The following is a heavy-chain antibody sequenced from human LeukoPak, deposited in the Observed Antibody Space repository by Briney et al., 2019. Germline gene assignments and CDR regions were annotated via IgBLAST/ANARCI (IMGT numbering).Heavy chain of an antibody. D-gene: IGHD2-15*01. CDR2: ISSSSSYI. CDR1: GFTFSSYS. CDR3: ARDLAPIVVVVAATGWWFDP. Sequence: PGGSLRLSCAASGFTFSSYSMNWVRQAPGKGLEWVSSISSSSSYIYYADSVKGRFTISRDNAKNSLYPQMNSLRAEDTAVYYCARDLAPIVVVVAATGWWFDPWGQGTLVTVSS. J-gene: IGHJ5*02. V-gene: IGHV3-21*01.